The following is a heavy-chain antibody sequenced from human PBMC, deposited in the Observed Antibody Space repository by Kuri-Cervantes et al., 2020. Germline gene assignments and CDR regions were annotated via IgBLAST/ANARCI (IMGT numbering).Heavy chain of an antibody. V-gene: IGHV4-34*01. J-gene: IGHJ3*02. Sequence: SQTLSLTCAVYGGSFSGYYWSWIRQPPGKGLEWIGEINHSGSTNYNPSLKSRVTISVDTSKNQFSLKLSSVTAADTAMYYCARDGWGLPLENAFDIWGQGTMVTVSS. CDR2: INHSGST. CDR3: ARDGWGLPLENAFDI. CDR1: GGSFSGYY. D-gene: IGHD2-21*01.